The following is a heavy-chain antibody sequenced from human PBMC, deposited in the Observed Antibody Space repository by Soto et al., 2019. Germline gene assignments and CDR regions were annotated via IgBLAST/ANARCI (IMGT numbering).Heavy chain of an antibody. CDR2: FYYSENT. V-gene: IGHV4-39*01. Sequence: PSETLSLTCAVSGGSITSSSYSWGWVRQPPGKGLEWIATFYYSENTHYNPSLESRVTISVDTSKNQFSLKLSSVTAADTAVYYCARGPERYSSRFRGYYGMDVWGQGTTVTSP. CDR1: GGSITSSSYS. D-gene: IGHD6-13*01. CDR3: ARGPERYSSRFRGYYGMDV. J-gene: IGHJ6*02.